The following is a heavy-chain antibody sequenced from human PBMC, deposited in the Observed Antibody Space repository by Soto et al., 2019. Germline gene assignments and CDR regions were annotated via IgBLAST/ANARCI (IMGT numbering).Heavy chain of an antibody. CDR2: IIPIFGTA. CDR3: ARSDIVVVVAATADWYFDL. D-gene: IGHD2-15*01. CDR1: GGTFSSYA. Sequence: GASVKVSCKASGGTFSSYAISWVRQAPGQGLEWMGGIIPIFGTANYAQKFQGRVTITADKSTSTAYMELSSLRSEDTAVYYCARSDIVVVVAATADWYFDLWGRGTLVTVSS. V-gene: IGHV1-69*06. J-gene: IGHJ2*01.